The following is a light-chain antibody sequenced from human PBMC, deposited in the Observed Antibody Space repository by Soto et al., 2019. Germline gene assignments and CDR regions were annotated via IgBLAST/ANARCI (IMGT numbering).Light chain of an antibody. V-gene: IGKV3-20*01. J-gene: IGKJ5*01. CDR2: GAS. CDR3: QQYGSTPIT. Sequence: EVVLTQPPGTLSLSAGERATLSCRASQGVGSSFLAWYQQKPGQAPRLLIYGASNRAAGIPDRFSGSGSGTDFTLTISRLEPEDFAVYYCQQYGSTPITFGQGTRLEIK. CDR1: QGVGSSF.